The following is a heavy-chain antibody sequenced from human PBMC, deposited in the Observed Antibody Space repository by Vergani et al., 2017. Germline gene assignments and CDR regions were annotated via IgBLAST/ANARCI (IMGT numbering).Heavy chain of an antibody. D-gene: IGHD3-3*01. CDR2: ISYDGSNK. CDR1: GFTFSSYG. Sequence: VQLLESGGGLVQPGGSLRLSCAASGFTFSSYGMHWVRQAPGKGLEWVAVISYDGSNKYYADSVKGRFTISRDNSKNTLYLQMNSLRAEDTAVYYCAKDLRTIIGGFDIWGQGTMVTVSS. CDR3: AKDLRTIIGGFDI. V-gene: IGHV3-30*18. J-gene: IGHJ3*02.